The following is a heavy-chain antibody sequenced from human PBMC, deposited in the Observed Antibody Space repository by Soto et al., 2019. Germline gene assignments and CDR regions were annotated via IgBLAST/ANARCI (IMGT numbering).Heavy chain of an antibody. CDR3: ARGDGSGSYYKARFDY. Sequence: ASVKVSCKASGYTFTGYYMHWVRQAPGQGLEWMGWINPNSGGTNYAQKFQGRVTMTRDTSISTAYMELSRLRSDDTAVYYCARGDGSGSYYKARFDYWVQGTLVTVSS. CDR1: GYTFTGYY. CDR2: INPNSGGT. D-gene: IGHD3-10*01. V-gene: IGHV1-2*02. J-gene: IGHJ4*02.